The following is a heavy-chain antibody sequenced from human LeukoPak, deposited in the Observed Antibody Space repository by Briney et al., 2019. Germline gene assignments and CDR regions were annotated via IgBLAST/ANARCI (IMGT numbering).Heavy chain of an antibody. Sequence: PGGSLRLSCAASGFTFSSHAMSWVRQAPGKGLEWVSSISDSGRTIYYADSVKGRLTISRDNSKNTLYVQMNSLRAEDTAVYYCAKASGAWGQGTMVTVSS. CDR3: AKASGA. J-gene: IGHJ3*01. CDR2: ISDSGRTI. V-gene: IGHV3-23*01. D-gene: IGHD3-10*01. CDR1: GFTFSSHA.